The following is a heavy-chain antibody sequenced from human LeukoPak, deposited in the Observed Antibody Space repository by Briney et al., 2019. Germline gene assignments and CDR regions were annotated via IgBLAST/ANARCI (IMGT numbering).Heavy chain of an antibody. D-gene: IGHD2-15*01. Sequence: GGSLRLSCAASGFTFSSYEMNWVRQAPGKGLEWVSYISSSGSTIYYADSVKGRFTISRDNAKNSLYLQMNSLRAEDTAVYYCARGMGSDPNWFDHWGQGTLVTVSS. CDR1: GFTFSSYE. V-gene: IGHV3-48*03. CDR3: ARGMGSDPNWFDH. J-gene: IGHJ5*02. CDR2: ISSSGSTI.